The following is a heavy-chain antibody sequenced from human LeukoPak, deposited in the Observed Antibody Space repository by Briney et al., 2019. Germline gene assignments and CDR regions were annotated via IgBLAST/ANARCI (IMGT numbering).Heavy chain of an antibody. V-gene: IGHV1-18*01. D-gene: IGHD6-6*01. Sequence: ASVKVSCKASGYTFTSYGISWVRQAPGQGLEWMGWISAYNGNTNYAQKLQGRVTMTTDTSTSTAYMELRSLRSDDTAVYYCARGLPFEGSDVYYFDYWGQGTLVTVSS. CDR2: ISAYNGNT. CDR1: GYTFTSYG. CDR3: ARGLPFEGSDVYYFDY. J-gene: IGHJ4*02.